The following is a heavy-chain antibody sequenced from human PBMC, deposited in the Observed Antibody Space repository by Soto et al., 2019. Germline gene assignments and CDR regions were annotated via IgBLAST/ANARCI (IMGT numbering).Heavy chain of an antibody. V-gene: IGHV1-24*01. D-gene: IGHD3-10*01. CDR2: FDPEDGET. CDR1: GYTLTELS. CDR3: ATFVPLGVRGVINFVFPWFDH. J-gene: IGHJ5*02. Sequence: ASVKVSCKVSGYTLTELSMHWVRQAPGKGLEWMGGFDPEDGETIYAQKFQGRVTMTEDTSTDTAYMELSSLRSEDTAVYYCATFVPLGVRGVINFVFPWFDHWRQGTLVTACS.